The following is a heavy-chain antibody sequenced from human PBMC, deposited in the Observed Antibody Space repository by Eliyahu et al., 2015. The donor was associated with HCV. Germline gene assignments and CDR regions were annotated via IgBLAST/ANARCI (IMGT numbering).Heavy chain of an antibody. J-gene: IGHJ3*02. D-gene: IGHD3-9*01. CDR1: GGIFNXYV. CDR3: AREETIFTGPGDALDI. V-gene: IGHV1-69*01. CDR2: ALFTTRTA. Sequence: QMQLLQSGTEVKKPGSSVRVSCKAXGGIFNXYVMNWVRQAPGQGVGGVGALFTTRTATYAQKFQGRLTITADDSTSTAYMELGSLTSEDTAVYFCAREETIFTGPGDALDIWGQGTLVTVSS.